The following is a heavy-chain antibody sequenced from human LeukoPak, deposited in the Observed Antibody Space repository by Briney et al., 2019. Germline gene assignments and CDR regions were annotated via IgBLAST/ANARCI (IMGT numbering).Heavy chain of an antibody. CDR1: GFTFSSYS. D-gene: IGHD1-26*01. Sequence: PGGSLRLSCAASGFTFSSYSMNWVRQAPGKGLEWVSSISSSSSYIYYADSVKGRFTISRDNAKNSLYLQMNSLRAEDTAVYYCARHHMGASAGATAFDIWGQGTMVTVSS. V-gene: IGHV3-21*01. CDR2: ISSSSSYI. CDR3: ARHHMGASAGATAFDI. J-gene: IGHJ3*02.